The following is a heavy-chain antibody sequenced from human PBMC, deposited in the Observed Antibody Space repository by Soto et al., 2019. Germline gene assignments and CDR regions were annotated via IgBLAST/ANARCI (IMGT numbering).Heavy chain of an antibody. Sequence: EVQLLESGGGLVQPGGSLRLSGAASGFTFSSYAMTWVRQAPGKGLEWVSTISGSGGTTSYADSVEGRFAISRDSSKNTLYLQMNSLRAEDTAVYYCAKGSGWYPHFDYWGQGTLVTVSS. V-gene: IGHV3-23*01. CDR3: AKGSGWYPHFDY. CDR2: ISGSGGTT. J-gene: IGHJ4*02. CDR1: GFTFSSYA. D-gene: IGHD6-19*01.